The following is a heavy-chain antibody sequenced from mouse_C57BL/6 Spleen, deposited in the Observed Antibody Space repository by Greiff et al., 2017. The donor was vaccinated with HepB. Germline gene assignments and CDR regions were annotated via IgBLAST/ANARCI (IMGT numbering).Heavy chain of an antibody. CDR3: ARFSEFITTVVATRGYFDV. V-gene: IGHV1-82*01. D-gene: IGHD1-1*01. CDR1: GYAFSSSW. CDR2: IYPGDGDT. Sequence: VQLQESGPELVKPGASVKISCKASGYAFSSSWMNWVKQRPGKGLEWIGRIYPGDGDTNYNGKFKGKATLTADKSSSTAYMQLSSLTSEDSAVYCCARFSEFITTVVATRGYFDVWGTGTTVTVSS. J-gene: IGHJ1*03.